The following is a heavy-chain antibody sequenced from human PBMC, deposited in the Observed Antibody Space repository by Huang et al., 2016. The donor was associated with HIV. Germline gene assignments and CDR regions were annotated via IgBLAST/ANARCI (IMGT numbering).Heavy chain of an antibody. J-gene: IGHJ3*02. CDR3: ARPYGSGALYAFHI. Sequence: EVQLVQSGAELKQPGQLLNISCKGSGYKFNTYWIAWVRQMPGKGLEWMGFIYPGDSDARYSPSFQGQVTFSVDKSINTAYLQWSSLKASDTAMYYCARPYGSGALYAFHIWGQGTMVTVSS. V-gene: IGHV5-51*01. CDR2: IYPGDSDA. CDR1: GYKFNTYW. D-gene: IGHD3-10*01.